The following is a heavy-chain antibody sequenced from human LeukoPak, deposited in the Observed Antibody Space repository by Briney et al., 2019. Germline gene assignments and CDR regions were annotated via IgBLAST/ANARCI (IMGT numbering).Heavy chain of an antibody. Sequence: SETLSLTCTVSGGSISSYYWSWIRQPPGKRLEWIGYIYYSGSTYYNPSLKSRVTISVDTSKNQFSLKLRSVTAADTAVYYCARPRTRLAWFDPWGQGTLVTVSS. CDR1: GGSISSYY. V-gene: IGHV4-59*04. CDR2: IYYSGST. CDR3: ARPRTRLAWFDP. J-gene: IGHJ5*02. D-gene: IGHD6-19*01.